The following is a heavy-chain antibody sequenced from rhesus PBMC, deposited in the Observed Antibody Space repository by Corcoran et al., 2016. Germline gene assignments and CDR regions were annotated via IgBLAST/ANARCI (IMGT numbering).Heavy chain of an antibody. Sequence: QVQLQESGPGLVKPSETLSLTCAVSGGSISDDYYWSWIRQPPGKRLEWIGYIYGSGGGTNSNTSLKNRVTISIDTAKSEFSLKLSSVTAADTAVYYCARDHDEDDYGYYYTLDYWGKGVLVTVSS. D-gene: IGHD3-9*01. J-gene: IGHJ4*01. CDR3: ARDHDEDDYGYYYTLDY. V-gene: IGHV4-106*01. CDR2: IYGSGGGT. CDR1: GGSISDDYY.